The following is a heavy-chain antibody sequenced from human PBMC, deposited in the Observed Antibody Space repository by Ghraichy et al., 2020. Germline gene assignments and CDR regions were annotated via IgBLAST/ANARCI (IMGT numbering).Heavy chain of an antibody. CDR3: ARVGEAGDWYFDL. J-gene: IGHJ2*01. CDR1: GFTFSDYY. D-gene: IGHD6-19*01. Sequence: GGSPRLSCAASGFTFSDYYMSWIRQAPGKGLEWVSYISSSGSTIYYADSVKGRFTISRDNAKNSLYLQMNSLRAEDTAVYYCARVGEAGDWYFDLWGRGTLVTVSS. CDR2: ISSSGSTI. V-gene: IGHV3-11*04.